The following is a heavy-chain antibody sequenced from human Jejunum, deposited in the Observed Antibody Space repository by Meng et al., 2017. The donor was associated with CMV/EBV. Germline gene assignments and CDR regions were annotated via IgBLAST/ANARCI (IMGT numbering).Heavy chain of an antibody. CDR3: AYRRGGGSGWNWFGP. J-gene: IGHJ5*02. CDR1: GFSLTTDGVG. V-gene: IGHV2-5*02. D-gene: IGHD6-19*01. CDR2: IYWDDDK. Sequence: QIPLKEAGPARVNPTQTLSLTCSFPGFSLTTDGVGVGWIRRPPGKALEWLALIYWDDDKHYNPSLETRLAIMKDTSKNQVVLIMTDMDPVDTATYYCAYRRGGGSGWNWFGPWGQGTLVTVSS.